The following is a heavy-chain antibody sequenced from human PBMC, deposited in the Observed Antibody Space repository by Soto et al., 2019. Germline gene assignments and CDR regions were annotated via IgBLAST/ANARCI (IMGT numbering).Heavy chain of an antibody. CDR3: GTSFRDFDN. V-gene: IGHV3-23*01. Sequence: EVQLLESGGGLVLPGGSLRLSCAGSGFTPTTTPLSWVRQPPGKGLEWVTTISGTASRTYYVDSVKGRFFISRDNSKNTVTLQMNNRTLDDTAVYYCGTSFRDFDNGGQGTRVTVSS. CDR1: GFTPTTTP. CDR2: ISGTASRT. J-gene: IGHJ4*02.